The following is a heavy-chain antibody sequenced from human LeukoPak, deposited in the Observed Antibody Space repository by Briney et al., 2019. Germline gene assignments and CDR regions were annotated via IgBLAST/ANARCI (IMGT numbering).Heavy chain of an antibody. CDR1: GYTFTSYG. V-gene: IGHV1-69*13. Sequence: SVTVSCKASGYTFTSYGISWVRQAPGQGLEWMGGIIPIFGTANYAQKFQGRVTITADESTSTAYMELSSLRSEDTAVYYCARAGPYDSSGRGTFDYWGQGTLVTVSS. J-gene: IGHJ4*02. D-gene: IGHD3-22*01. CDR3: ARAGPYDSSGRGTFDY. CDR2: IIPIFGTA.